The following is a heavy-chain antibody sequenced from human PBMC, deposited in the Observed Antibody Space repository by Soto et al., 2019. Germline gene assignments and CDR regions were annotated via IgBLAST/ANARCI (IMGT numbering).Heavy chain of an antibody. CDR2: ISYDGSDK. CDR1: GFTFRSYG. V-gene: IGHV3-30*18. J-gene: IGHJ6*02. D-gene: IGHD1-1*01. CDR3: AKEERLEEFARNYYYAMDV. Sequence: QVELVESGGGAVQPGRSLRLSCAASGFTFRSYGVHWVRQAPGKGLEWVAVISYDGSDKYYAESVKGRFTISRDNSKNTLYLQMNSLRAEVTAVYYCAKEERLEEFARNYYYAMDVWGQGTTVTVSS.